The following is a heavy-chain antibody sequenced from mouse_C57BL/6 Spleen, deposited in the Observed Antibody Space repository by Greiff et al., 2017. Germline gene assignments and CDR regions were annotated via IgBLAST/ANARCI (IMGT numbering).Heavy chain of an antibody. CDR2: ISSGGSYT. D-gene: IGHD4-1*01. J-gene: IGHJ4*01. CDR3: ARQGLTGTGEVYAMDY. CDR1: GFTFGSYG. Sequence: EVKLVESGGDLVKPGGSLKLSCAASGFTFGSYGMSWVRQTPDKRLEWVATISSGGSYTYYPDSVKGRFTISRDNAKNTLYLQMSSLKSEDTAMYYCARQGLTGTGEVYAMDYWGQGTSVTVSS. V-gene: IGHV5-6*02.